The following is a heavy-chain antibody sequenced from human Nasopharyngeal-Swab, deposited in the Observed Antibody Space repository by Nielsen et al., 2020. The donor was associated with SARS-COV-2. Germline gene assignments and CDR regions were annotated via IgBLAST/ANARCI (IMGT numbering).Heavy chain of an antibody. CDR2: ISYDGSNK. CDR3: ASYAVISSGFVAGLDY. D-gene: IGHD6-19*01. CDR1: GFTFNSHG. J-gene: IGHJ4*02. Sequence: GGSLRLSCAASGFTFNSHGMHWVRQAPGKGLEWVAVISYDGSNKYYADSVKGRFTISRDNSKNTLYLQMNSLRAEDTAVYYCASYAVISSGFVAGLDYWGQGTLVTVSS. V-gene: IGHV3-30*03.